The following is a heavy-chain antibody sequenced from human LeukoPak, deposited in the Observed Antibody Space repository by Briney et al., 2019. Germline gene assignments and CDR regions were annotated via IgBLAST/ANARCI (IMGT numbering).Heavy chain of an antibody. D-gene: IGHD6-13*01. V-gene: IGHV3-7*01. CDR3: ARGGAAAARKRGIDY. CDR2: IRENGRAK. CDR1: GFSFSNYW. J-gene: IGHJ4*02. Sequence: PGGSLRLSCAASGFSFSNYWMSWVRQAPGKGLEWVASIRENGRAKPYVASVRGRFTISRDNTKNSLYLQMNSLRVEDTAVYYCARGGAAAARKRGIDYWGQGTLVTVPS.